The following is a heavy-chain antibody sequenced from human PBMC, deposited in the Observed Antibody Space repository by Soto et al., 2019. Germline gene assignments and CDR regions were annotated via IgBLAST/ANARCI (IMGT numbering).Heavy chain of an antibody. D-gene: IGHD3-10*01. J-gene: IGHJ6*02. CDR1: GYTFIDYY. CDR2: IKPNSGDT. V-gene: IGHV1-2*04. Sequence: ASVKVSCKASGYTFIDYYIHWVRLAPGQGLEWMGWIKPNSGDTKYAQKFQGWVTMTRDTSIRTAYMELSRLRSDNTAIYYCARGYGGLGNYVFYFYGLDVWGQGTTVTVSS. CDR3: ARGYGGLGNYVFYFYGLDV.